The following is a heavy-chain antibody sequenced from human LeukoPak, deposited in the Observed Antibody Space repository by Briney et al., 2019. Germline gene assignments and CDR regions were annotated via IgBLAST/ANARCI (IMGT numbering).Heavy chain of an antibody. CDR2: INPNSGGT. CDR3: ARAPVDYYYMDV. CDR1: GYTFTGYY. V-gene: IGHV1-2*02. J-gene: IGHJ6*03. Sequence: GASVKVSCKASGYTFTGYYMHWVRQAPGQGLEWMGWINPNSGGTNYAQKFQGRVTMTRDTSISTACMELSRLRSDDTAVYYCARAPVDYYYMDVWGKGTTVTVSS.